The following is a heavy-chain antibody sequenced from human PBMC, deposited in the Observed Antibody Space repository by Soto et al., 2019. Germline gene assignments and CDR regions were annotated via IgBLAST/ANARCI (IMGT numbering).Heavy chain of an antibody. V-gene: IGHV1-69*06. CDR1: GGTFSSYA. Sequence: QVQLVQSGAEVKKPGSSVKVSCKASGGTFSSYAISWVRQAPGQGLEWMGGIIPIFGTANYAQKFQGRVTMTTDTSTSTAYMELRSLRSDDTAVYYCARVDAELLCAFDIWGQGTMVTVSS. CDR2: IIPIFGTA. J-gene: IGHJ3*02. CDR3: ARVDAELLCAFDI. D-gene: IGHD1-26*01.